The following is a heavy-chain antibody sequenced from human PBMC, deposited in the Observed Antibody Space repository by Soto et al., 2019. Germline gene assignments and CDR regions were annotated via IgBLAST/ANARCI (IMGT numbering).Heavy chain of an antibody. CDR1: GFTFSTYG. CDR2: ISYDGSNK. V-gene: IGHV3-30*18. J-gene: IGHJ4*02. D-gene: IGHD5-18*01. CDR3: AKDALSGYSYGYFDY. Sequence: QVQLVESGGGVVQPGRSLRLSCAASGFTFSTYGMHWVRQAPGTGLEWVAVISYDGSNKHYADSVKGRFTISRDNSKNTLYLQMNSLRAEDTAVYYCAKDALSGYSYGYFDYWGQGTLVTVSS.